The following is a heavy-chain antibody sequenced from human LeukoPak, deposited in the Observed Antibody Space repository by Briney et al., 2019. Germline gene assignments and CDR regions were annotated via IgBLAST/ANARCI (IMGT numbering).Heavy chain of an antibody. D-gene: IGHD2-2*01. CDR2: IIPIFGTA. Sequence: ASVKVSCEASGGTFSSYAISWVRQAPGQGLEWMGGIIPIFGTADYAQKFQGRVTITTDESTSTAYMELSSLRSEDTAVYYCAKEGVSGYCNSTSCHETSWFDPWGQGTLVTVSS. V-gene: IGHV1-69*05. CDR3: AKEGVSGYCNSTSCHETSWFDP. CDR1: GGTFSSYA. J-gene: IGHJ5*02.